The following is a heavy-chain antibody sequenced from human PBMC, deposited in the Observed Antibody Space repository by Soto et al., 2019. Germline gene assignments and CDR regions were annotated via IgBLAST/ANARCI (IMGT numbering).Heavy chain of an antibody. J-gene: IGHJ4*02. CDR1: GGSISSSSYY. D-gene: IGHD2-2*01. CDR2: IYYSGST. V-gene: IGHV4-39*01. CDR3: ANQPLGYCSSTSCYLLGIDY. Sequence: SETLSLTCTVSGGSISSSSYYWGWIRQPPGKGLEWIGSIYYSGSTYYNPSLKSRVTISVDTSKNQFSLKLSSVTAADTAVYYCANQPLGYCSSTSCYLLGIDYWGQGTLVTVSS.